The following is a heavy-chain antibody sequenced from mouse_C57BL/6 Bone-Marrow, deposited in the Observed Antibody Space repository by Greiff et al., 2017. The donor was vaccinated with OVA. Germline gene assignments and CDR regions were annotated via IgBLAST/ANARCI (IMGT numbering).Heavy chain of an antibody. J-gene: IGHJ3*01. Sequence: QVQLQQSGAELARPGASVKLSCKASGYIFTSYGISWVKQRTGQGLEWIGEIYPRSGNTYYNEKFKGKATLTADKSSSTAYMELRSLTSEDSAVYFCARLGGWLLLFAYWGQGTLVTVSA. CDR1: GYIFTSYG. CDR3: ARLGGWLLLFAY. V-gene: IGHV1-81*01. D-gene: IGHD2-3*01. CDR2: IYPRSGNT.